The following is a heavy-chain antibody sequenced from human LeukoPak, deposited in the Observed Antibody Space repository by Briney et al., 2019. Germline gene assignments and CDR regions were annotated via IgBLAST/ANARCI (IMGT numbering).Heavy chain of an antibody. CDR1: GASVGSANFY. Sequence: PSETLSLTCSVSGASVGSANFYWAWMRQPPGKGLEWIGYIYYSGSTYFNPSLKSRVTISVDTSKNQFSLKLSSVTAADTAVYYCARGYGSGRSLFDYWGQGTLVTVSS. V-gene: IGHV4-31*03. CDR2: IYYSGST. J-gene: IGHJ4*02. D-gene: IGHD3-10*01. CDR3: ARGYGSGRSLFDY.